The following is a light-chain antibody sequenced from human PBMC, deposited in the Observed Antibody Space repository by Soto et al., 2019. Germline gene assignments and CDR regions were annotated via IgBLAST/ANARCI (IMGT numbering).Light chain of an antibody. Sequence: EIVLTQSPATLSLSPGERATLSCRASQSVGSYLAWYQQKPGQAPRLLIYDASKMATGIPDRFSGSGSGTDFTLTISSLEPEDFAVYYCLQRNSWPRVFGGGTKVEIK. V-gene: IGKV3-11*01. J-gene: IGKJ4*01. CDR3: LQRNSWPRV. CDR1: QSVGSY. CDR2: DAS.